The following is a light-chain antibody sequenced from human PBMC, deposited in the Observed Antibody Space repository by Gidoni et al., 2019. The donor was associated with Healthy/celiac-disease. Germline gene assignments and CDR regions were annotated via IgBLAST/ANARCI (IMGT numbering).Light chain of an antibody. CDR2: GNS. V-gene: IGLV1-40*01. J-gene: IGLJ2*01. Sequence: QSVLTQPPSVSGAPGQSVTISCTGSNSNIGAGYDVHWYQQLPGTAPKLLIYGNSNRPSGVPERFSGSKSGTSASLAITGLQAEDEADYYCQSYDSSLSGSKVFGGGTKLTVL. CDR3: QSYDSSLSGSKV. CDR1: NSNIGAGYD.